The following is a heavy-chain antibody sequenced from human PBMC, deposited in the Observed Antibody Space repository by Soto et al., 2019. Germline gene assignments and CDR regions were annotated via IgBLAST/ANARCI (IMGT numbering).Heavy chain of an antibody. D-gene: IGHD3-3*01. CDR1: GGSVSGGSYF. Sequence: SETLSLTCTVSGGSVSGGSYFWSWVRQPPGKGLEWIGYFYYSGSTKYNPSLKSRVTILEDTSKNQFSLKLNSVTAADTAVYYCAAGTYYDFWSGYPKDFDYWGQGTLVTVSS. J-gene: IGHJ4*02. CDR3: AAGTYYDFWSGYPKDFDY. V-gene: IGHV4-61*01. CDR2: FYYSGST.